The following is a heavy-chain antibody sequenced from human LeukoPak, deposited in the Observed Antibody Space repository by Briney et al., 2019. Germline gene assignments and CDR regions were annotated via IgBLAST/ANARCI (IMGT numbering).Heavy chain of an antibody. V-gene: IGHV3-74*01. J-gene: IGHJ4*02. CDR2: LNSDVTIT. CDR3: TRSLLGIEDY. D-gene: IGHD3-16*01. Sequence: PGGSLRLSCAASGFTFSSYWMHWVRQAPGEGLVWVSRLNSDVTITTYADSVKGRFTISRDNAKNTLYLQMNSLRVEDTAVYYCTRSLLGIEDYWGQGTLVTVSS. CDR1: GFTFSSYW.